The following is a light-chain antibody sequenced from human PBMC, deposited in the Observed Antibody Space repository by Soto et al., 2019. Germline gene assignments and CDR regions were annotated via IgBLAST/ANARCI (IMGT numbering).Light chain of an antibody. V-gene: IGLV2-14*01. CDR2: DVT. CDR3: SSNTINSTLI. J-gene: IGLJ2*01. Sequence: QSALTQPASVSGSPGQSISISCTGTSSDVGYYNYVSWYQQHPGKAPKLIIYDVTNRPSGVSNRFSGSKSGNTASLTISGLQAEDEADYYCSSNTINSTLIFGGGTKVTVL. CDR1: SSDVGYYNY.